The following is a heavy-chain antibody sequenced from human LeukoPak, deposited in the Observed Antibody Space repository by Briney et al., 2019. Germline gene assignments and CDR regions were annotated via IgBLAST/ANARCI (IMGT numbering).Heavy chain of an antibody. V-gene: IGHV3-21*01. CDR1: GVTFNSYS. Sequence: GGSLRLSCTASGVTFNSYSMNWVRQAPGKGLEWVSSTSSSSSYIYYADSVKSRFTISRDNAKKSLYLQMNRLIAEYTAVYFCARADTSAILTGYSDYWGQGTLVTVSS. CDR3: ARADTSAILTGYSDY. D-gene: IGHD3-9*01. CDR2: TSSSSSYI. J-gene: IGHJ4*02.